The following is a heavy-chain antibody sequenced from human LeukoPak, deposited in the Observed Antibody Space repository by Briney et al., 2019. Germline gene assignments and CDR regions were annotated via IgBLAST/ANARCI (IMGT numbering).Heavy chain of an antibody. CDR1: GFAFRTYE. Sequence: GGSLRLSCAASGFAFRTYEMNWVRQAPGKGLEWVSYISSSAVTIYYVDSVKGRFTISRDNSENTLYLQLNSLRAEDTAVYYCAKAASGSYLYYFDYWGQGTLVTVSS. CDR2: ISSSAVTI. V-gene: IGHV3-48*03. D-gene: IGHD1-26*01. J-gene: IGHJ4*02. CDR3: AKAASGSYLYYFDY.